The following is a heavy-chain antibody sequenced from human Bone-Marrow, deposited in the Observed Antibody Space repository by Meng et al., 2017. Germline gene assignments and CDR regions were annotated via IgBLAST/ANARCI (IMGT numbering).Heavy chain of an antibody. J-gene: IGHJ4*02. CDR2: IKQDGSEK. CDR1: GFTFSAYW. V-gene: IGHV3-7*01. Sequence: GESLKISCAASGFTFSAYWMNWVRQAPGKGLEWVANIKQDGSEKYYVDSVKGRFTISRDNAKNSLYLQMNSLRAEDTAVYYCARDARIAAAGTFDYWGQGTLVTVSS. D-gene: IGHD6-13*01. CDR3: ARDARIAAAGTFDY.